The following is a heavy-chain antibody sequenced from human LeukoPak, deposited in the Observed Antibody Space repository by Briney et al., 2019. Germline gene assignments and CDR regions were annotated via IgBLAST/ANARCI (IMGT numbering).Heavy chain of an antibody. V-gene: IGHV4-59*01. D-gene: IGHD3-22*01. CDR1: GGSIKNYY. Sequence: SETLSLTCTVSGGSIKNYYWTWIRQPPGKGLEWIGYIYYSGSTSSNPSLKSRVTISVDTSKNQFSLKLSSVTAADTAVYYCASSDSSGYYDYWGQGTLVTVSS. J-gene: IGHJ4*02. CDR3: ASSDSSGYYDY. CDR2: IYYSGST.